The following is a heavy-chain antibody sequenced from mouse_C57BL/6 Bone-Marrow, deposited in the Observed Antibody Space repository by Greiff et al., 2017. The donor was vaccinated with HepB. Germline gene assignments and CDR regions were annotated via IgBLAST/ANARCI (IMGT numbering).Heavy chain of an antibody. V-gene: IGHV2-2*01. CDR3: ARKDYGKSWFAY. J-gene: IGHJ3*01. CDR2: IWSGGST. D-gene: IGHD1-1*01. CDR1: GFSLTSYG. Sequence: VMLVESGPGLVQPSQSLSITCTVSGFSLTSYGVHWVRQSPGKGLEWLGVIWSGGSTDYNAAFISRLSISKDNSKSQVFFKMNSLQADDTAIYYCARKDYGKSWFAYWGQGTLVTVSA.